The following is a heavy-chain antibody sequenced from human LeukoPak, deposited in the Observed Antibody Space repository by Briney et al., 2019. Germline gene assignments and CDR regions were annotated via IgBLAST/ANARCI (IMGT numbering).Heavy chain of an antibody. Sequence: SETLSLTCIVSGGSISSHYWSWIRQPPGKGLEWIGYIYYSGSTNYNPSLKSRVTISVDTSKNQFSLKLSSVTAADTALYYCARLHSGWYIFGYWGQGTLVTVSS. CDR1: GGSISSHY. CDR3: ARLHSGWYIFGY. CDR2: IYYSGST. J-gene: IGHJ4*02. D-gene: IGHD6-19*01. V-gene: IGHV4-59*11.